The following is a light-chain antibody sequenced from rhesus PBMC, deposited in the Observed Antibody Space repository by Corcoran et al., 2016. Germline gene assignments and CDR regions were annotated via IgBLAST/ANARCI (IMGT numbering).Light chain of an antibody. CDR1: SSDIGRYNY. CDR3: CSYTPIHTHI. Sequence: QSAPTQPPSVSGSPGQSVTVSCTGTSSDIGRYNYVSWFQQYPGKAPKLMIYGVSNRPPGVSDRFSGSKSGNTASLTISGLHADDEADYYCCSYTPIHTHIFGGWTRLTVL. J-gene: IGLJ1*01. V-gene: IGLV2S7*01. CDR2: GVS.